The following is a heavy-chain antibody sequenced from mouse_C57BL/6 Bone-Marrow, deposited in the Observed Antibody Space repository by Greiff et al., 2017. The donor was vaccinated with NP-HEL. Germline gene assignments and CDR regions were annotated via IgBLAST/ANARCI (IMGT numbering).Heavy chain of an antibody. V-gene: IGHV5-4*03. D-gene: IGHD1-1*01. CDR1: GFTFSSYA. J-gene: IGHJ1*03. CDR2: ISDGGSYT. Sequence: EVMLVESGGGLVKPGGSLKLSCAASGFTFSSYAMSWVRQTPEKRLEWVATISDGGSYTYYPDNVKGRFTISRDNAKNNLYLQMSHLKSEDTAMYYCASDGPFYYGSSHWYFDVWGTGTTVTVSS. CDR3: ASDGPFYYGSSHWYFDV.